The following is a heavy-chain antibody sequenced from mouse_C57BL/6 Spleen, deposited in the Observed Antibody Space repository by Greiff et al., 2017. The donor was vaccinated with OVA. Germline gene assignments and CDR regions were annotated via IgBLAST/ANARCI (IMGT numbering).Heavy chain of an antibody. CDR2: IYPGDGDT. CDR3: AKDYYTHYFDY. D-gene: IGHD2-12*01. Sequence: QVQLQQSGPELVKPGASVKISCKASGYAFSSSWMNWVKQRPGKGLEWIGRIYPGDGDTNYNGKFKGKATLTADKSSSTAYMQLSSLTSEDSAVYFCAKDYYTHYFDYWGQGTTLTVSS. J-gene: IGHJ2*01. V-gene: IGHV1-82*01. CDR1: GYAFSSSW.